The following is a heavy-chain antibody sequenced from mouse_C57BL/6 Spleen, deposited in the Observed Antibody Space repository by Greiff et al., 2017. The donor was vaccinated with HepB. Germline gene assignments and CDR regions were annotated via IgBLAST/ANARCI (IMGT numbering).Heavy chain of an antibody. J-gene: IGHJ1*03. CDR1: GYSITSGYY. CDR3: ARGPFDWYFDV. Sequence: ESGPGLVKPSQSLSLTCSVTGYSITSGYYWNWIRQFPGNKLEWMGYISYDGSNNYNPSLKNRISITRDTSKNQFFLKLNSVTTEDTATYYCARGPFDWYFDVWGTGTTVTVSS. CDR2: ISYDGSN. V-gene: IGHV3-6*01.